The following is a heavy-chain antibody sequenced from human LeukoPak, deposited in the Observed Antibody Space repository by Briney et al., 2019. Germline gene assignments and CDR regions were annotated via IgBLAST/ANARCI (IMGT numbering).Heavy chain of an antibody. Sequence: GGSLRLSCAASGFTFSYHWMTWVRQAPGKGLEWVANIKNDGAVKNYVDSVKGRFTISRDNAKNSLYLQMNSLRVEDTAVYYCARDFASYGYVDYWGQGTLVTVSS. CDR1: GFTFSYHW. CDR3: ARDFASYGYVDY. CDR2: IKNDGAVK. D-gene: IGHD5-18*01. V-gene: IGHV3-7*03. J-gene: IGHJ4*02.